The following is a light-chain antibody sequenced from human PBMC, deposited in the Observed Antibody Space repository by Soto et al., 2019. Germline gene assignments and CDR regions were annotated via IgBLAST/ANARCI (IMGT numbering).Light chain of an antibody. CDR2: RAS. V-gene: IGKV3-11*01. CDR1: QSVRDN. Sequence: EILLTQSPGALAVSPGEVATLSCRASQSVRDNLAWYQQKPGQAPRLLIYRASIRATGVPARFSGSGSGTEFTLTISSLEPEDFAVYYCQQRANWPLTFGGGTKVEIK. CDR3: QQRANWPLT. J-gene: IGKJ4*01.